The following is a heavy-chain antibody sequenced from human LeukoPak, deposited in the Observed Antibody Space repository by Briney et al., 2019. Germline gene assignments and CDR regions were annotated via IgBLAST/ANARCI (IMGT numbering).Heavy chain of an antibody. V-gene: IGHV3-33*01. CDR2: IWYDGSKK. CDR1: GFTFSSYG. Sequence: GGSLRLSCAASGFTFSSYGMHWFRQAPGKGLEWVAVIWYDGSKKYYADSVKGRFTISRDNSKNTLYLQMDSLRAEDTAVYYCARYNTGSVDYWGQGTLVAVSS. D-gene: IGHD2-8*02. J-gene: IGHJ4*02. CDR3: ARYNTGSVDY.